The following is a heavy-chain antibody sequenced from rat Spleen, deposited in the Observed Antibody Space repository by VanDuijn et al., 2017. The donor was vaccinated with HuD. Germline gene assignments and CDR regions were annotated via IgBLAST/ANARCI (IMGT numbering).Heavy chain of an antibody. CDR1: GFSLNSYH. CDR2: IWGDGST. V-gene: IGHV2-32*01. D-gene: IGHD1-3*01. J-gene: IGHJ4*01. Sequence: QVQLKESGPGLVKPSETLSLTCTVSGFSLNSYHVTWVRQPPGKGLEWMGIIWGDGSTAYNSTLKSRLSISRDTSKSQVFLKVSSLKTEDTATYYCARPSFNYYVMDAWGQGASVTVSS. CDR3: ARPSFNYYVMDA.